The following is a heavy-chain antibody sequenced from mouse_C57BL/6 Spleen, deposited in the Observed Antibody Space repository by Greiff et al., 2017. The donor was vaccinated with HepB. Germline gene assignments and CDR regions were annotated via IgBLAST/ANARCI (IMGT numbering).Heavy chain of an antibody. CDR1: GYAFSSYW. V-gene: IGHV1-80*01. CDR3: ARSGGQLRPYYGYFDV. Sequence: VQLQQSGAELVKPGASVKISCKASGYAFSSYWMNWVKQRPGKGLEWIGQIYPGDGDTNYNGKFKGKATLTADKSSSTAYMQLSSLTSEDSAVYFCARSGGQLRPYYGYFDVWGTGTTVTVSS. CDR2: IYPGDGDT. D-gene: IGHD3-2*02. J-gene: IGHJ1*03.